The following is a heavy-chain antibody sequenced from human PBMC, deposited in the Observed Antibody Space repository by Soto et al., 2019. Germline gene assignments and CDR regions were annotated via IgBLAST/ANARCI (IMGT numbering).Heavy chain of an antibody. V-gene: IGHV1-69*12. CDR3: ARDPSGSYTLGGWFDP. CDR1: GGTFSSYA. J-gene: IGHJ5*02. D-gene: IGHD1-26*01. Sequence: QVQLVQSGAEVKKPGSSVKVSCKASGGTFSSYAISWVRQAPGQGLEWMGGIIPIFGTANYAQKFQGRVTITADESTSTAYMELSSLRSEDTAVYYCARDPSGSYTLGGWFDPWGQGTLVTVSS. CDR2: IIPIFGTA.